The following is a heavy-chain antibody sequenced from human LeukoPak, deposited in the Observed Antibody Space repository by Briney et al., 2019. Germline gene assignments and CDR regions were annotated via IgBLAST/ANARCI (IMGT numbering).Heavy chain of an antibody. CDR3: ARGFTLFDP. V-gene: IGHV4-61*02. CDR2: MYNSGST. Sequence: SQTLSLTCTVSGASISSDTCYWSWLRQPAGKGLEWIGRMYNSGSTNYNPSLKSRVTISVDTSKNQFSLKLSSVTAADTALYYCARGFTLFDPWGQGTLVTVSS. D-gene: IGHD2/OR15-2a*01. J-gene: IGHJ5*02. CDR1: GASISSDTCY.